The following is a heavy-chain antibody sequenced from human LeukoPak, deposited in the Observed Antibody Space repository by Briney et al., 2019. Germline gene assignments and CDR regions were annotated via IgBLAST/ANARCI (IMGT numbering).Heavy chain of an antibody. J-gene: IGHJ4*02. CDR1: GFTFSSYS. Sequence: PGGSLRLPCAASGFTFSSYSMNWVRQAPGKGLEWVSSISSSSSYIYYADSVKGRFTISRDNAKNSLYLQMNSLRAEDTAVYYCASLAVAATSFGLDYWGQGTLVTVSS. CDR3: ASLAVAATSFGLDY. D-gene: IGHD6-19*01. V-gene: IGHV3-21*01. CDR2: ISSSSSYI.